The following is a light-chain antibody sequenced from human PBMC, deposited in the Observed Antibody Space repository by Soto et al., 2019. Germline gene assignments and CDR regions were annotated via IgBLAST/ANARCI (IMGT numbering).Light chain of an antibody. CDR3: NSYGGG. V-gene: IGLV2-8*01. CDR1: SSDVGAYNY. Sequence: QSVLTQPPSASGSPGQSVTISCTGSSSDVGAYNYVSWYQQHPGKAPKLIIYDVSKRPSGVPDRFSGSKSGNTASLTVSGLQAEDEADYYFNSYGGGFGGGTKLTVL. J-gene: IGLJ3*02. CDR2: DVS.